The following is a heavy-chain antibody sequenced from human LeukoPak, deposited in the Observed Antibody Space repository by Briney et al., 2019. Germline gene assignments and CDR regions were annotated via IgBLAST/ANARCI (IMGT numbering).Heavy chain of an antibody. D-gene: IGHD7-27*01. V-gene: IGHV3-15*07. CDR2: IRRNTDTGTT. J-gene: IGHJ4*02. Sequence: TGGSLRLSCAASGFNFADTWMNWVRQPPGKGLEWVGLIRRNTDTGTTDYAAPVKGRFTISRDDSKNTLYLQMNGLKTEDTAVYYCNTQQGSWALNYWGQGVLVTVSS. CDR3: NTQQGSWALNY. CDR1: GFNFADTW.